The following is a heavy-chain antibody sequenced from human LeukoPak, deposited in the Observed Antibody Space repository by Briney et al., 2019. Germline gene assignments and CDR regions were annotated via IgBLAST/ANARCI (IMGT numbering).Heavy chain of an antibody. V-gene: IGHV1-69*04. CDR2: IIPILGIA. CDR3: ATAPFEFYGSVARYFDY. Sequence: GASVKVSCKASGGTFSSYAISWVRQAPGQGLEWMGRIIPILGIANYAQKFQGRVTITADKSTSTAYMELSSLRSEDTAVYYCATAPFEFYGSVARYFDYWGQGTLVTVSS. D-gene: IGHD2-15*01. J-gene: IGHJ4*02. CDR1: GGTFSSYA.